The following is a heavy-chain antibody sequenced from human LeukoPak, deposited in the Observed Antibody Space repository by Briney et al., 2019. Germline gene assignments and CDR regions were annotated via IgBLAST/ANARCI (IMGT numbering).Heavy chain of an antibody. CDR1: GFTFSSYA. CDR2: ISGSGGST. CDR3: AKDPGYSSSWYGYVLCFDY. V-gene: IGHV3-23*01. Sequence: GGSLRLSCAASGFTFSSYAMSWVRQAPGKGLEWVSAISGSGGSTYYADSVKGRFTISRDNSKNTLYLQMNSLRAEDTTVYYCAKDPGYSSSWYGYVLCFDYWGQGTLVTVSS. J-gene: IGHJ4*02. D-gene: IGHD6-13*01.